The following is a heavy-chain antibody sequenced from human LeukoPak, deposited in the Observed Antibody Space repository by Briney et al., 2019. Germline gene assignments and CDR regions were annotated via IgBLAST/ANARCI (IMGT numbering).Heavy chain of an antibody. CDR2: IYYSGST. D-gene: IGHD4-17*01. Sequence: SETLSLTCTVSGGSISSRSYYWGWIRQPPGKGLEWIGSIYYSGSTYYNPSLKSRVTISVDTSKNQFSLKLSSVTAADTAVYYCARQLALYGDYVPLYFDYWGQGTLVTVSS. CDR3: ARQLALYGDYVPLYFDY. CDR1: GGSISSRSYY. V-gene: IGHV4-39*01. J-gene: IGHJ4*02.